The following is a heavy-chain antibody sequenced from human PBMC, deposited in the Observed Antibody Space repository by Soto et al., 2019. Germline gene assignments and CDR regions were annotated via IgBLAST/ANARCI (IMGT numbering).Heavy chain of an antibody. CDR2: IYHSGST. CDR3: ARVNADCSSTICYGGMDV. CDR1: GGSISSSNW. V-gene: IGHV4-4*02. D-gene: IGHD2-2*01. Sequence: QVQLQESGPGLVKPSGTLSLTCAVSGGSISSSNWWSWVRQPPGKGLEWIGEIYHSGSTNYNPSLKSRVTISVDKSKNQFSLKLSSVTAADTAVYYCARVNADCSSTICYGGMDVWCQGTTVTFSS. J-gene: IGHJ6*02.